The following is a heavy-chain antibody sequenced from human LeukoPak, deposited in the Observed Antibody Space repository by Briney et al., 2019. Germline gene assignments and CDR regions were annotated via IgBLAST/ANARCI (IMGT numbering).Heavy chain of an antibody. Sequence: SETLSLTCAVYGGSFSGYYWSWIRQPPGKGLEWIGEINHSGSTNYNPSLKSRVTISVDTSKNQFSLKLSSVTAADTAVYYCASRRRGRSGYYFDYWGQGTLVTVSS. D-gene: IGHD1-26*01. CDR1: GGSFSGYY. V-gene: IGHV4-34*01. J-gene: IGHJ4*02. CDR3: ASRRRGRSGYYFDY. CDR2: INHSGST.